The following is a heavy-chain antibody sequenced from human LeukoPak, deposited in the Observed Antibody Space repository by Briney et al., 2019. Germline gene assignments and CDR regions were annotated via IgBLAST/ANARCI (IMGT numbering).Heavy chain of an antibody. D-gene: IGHD3-10*01. CDR2: ISSSGSTI. CDR3: ARRGVLWFGEFNYGMDV. J-gene: IGHJ6*02. Sequence: PGGSLRLSCAVSGFTFSDYYMSWIHQAPGKGLEWVSYISSSGSTIYYADSVKGRFTISRDNAKNSLYLQMNSLRAEDTAVYYCARRGVLWFGEFNYGMDVWGQGTTVTVSS. CDR1: GFTFSDYY. V-gene: IGHV3-11*01.